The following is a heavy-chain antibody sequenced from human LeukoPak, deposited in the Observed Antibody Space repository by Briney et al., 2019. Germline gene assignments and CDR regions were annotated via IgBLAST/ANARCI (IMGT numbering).Heavy chain of an antibody. CDR3: ARDMSGTYSFDY. Sequence: GGSLRLSCSASGFTLTWHVMHWVRQAPGKALEYVSFIHHNGDITSCADSVRGRFTVSRDNSKDTLFLELSSLRTDDTAVYYCARDMSGTYSFDYWGQGTLVTVSS. D-gene: IGHD1-26*01. CDR1: GFTLTWHV. CDR2: IHHNGDIT. V-gene: IGHV3-64D*06. J-gene: IGHJ4*02.